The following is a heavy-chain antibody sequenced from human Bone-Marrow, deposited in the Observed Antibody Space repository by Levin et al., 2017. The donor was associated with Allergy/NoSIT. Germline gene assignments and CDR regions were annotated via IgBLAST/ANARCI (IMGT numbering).Heavy chain of an antibody. Sequence: GGSLRLSCAASGFTFSSYAMHWVRQAPGKGLEWVAVISYDGSNKYYADSVKGRFTISRDNSKNTLYLQMNSLRAEDTAVYYCARGGVQWLVLSYWGQGTLVTVSS. V-gene: IGHV3-30-3*01. CDR2: ISYDGSNK. CDR1: GFTFSSYA. CDR3: ARGGVQWLVLSY. J-gene: IGHJ4*02. D-gene: IGHD6-19*01.